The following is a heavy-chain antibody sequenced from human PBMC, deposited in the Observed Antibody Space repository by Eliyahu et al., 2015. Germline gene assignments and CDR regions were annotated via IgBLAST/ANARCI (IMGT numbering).Heavy chain of an antibody. CDR1: GFPFSGYG. CDR3: AKVQWSHTTNEALDM. D-gene: IGHD1-1*01. V-gene: IGHV3-30*18. Sequence: QVQLVESGGGVVQPGRSLRLSCTASGFPFSGYGMHWVRRAPGKGLEWVTSISYDGSDQYYADSVKGRFTISRDNSKNTLYLQMNSLRLEDAAVYYCAKVQWSHTTNEALDMWGQGTKVVVSS. CDR2: ISYDGSDQ. J-gene: IGHJ3*02.